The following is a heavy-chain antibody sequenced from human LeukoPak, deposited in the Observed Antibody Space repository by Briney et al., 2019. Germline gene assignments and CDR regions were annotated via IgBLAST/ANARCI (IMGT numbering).Heavy chain of an antibody. CDR1: GFTFSNAW. D-gene: IGHD2-8*01. CDR2: IKSKSDGGTI. V-gene: IGHV3-15*01. Sequence: GVSLRPSCAASGFTFSNAWMTWVRQAPGKGLEWVGRIKSKSDGGTIDYAAPVKGRFTISRDDSKNRLYLQMNSLQTDDTAVYYCTTVVGYASNWPLVFWGQGTLLIVSS. CDR3: TTVVGYASNWPLVF. J-gene: IGHJ4*02.